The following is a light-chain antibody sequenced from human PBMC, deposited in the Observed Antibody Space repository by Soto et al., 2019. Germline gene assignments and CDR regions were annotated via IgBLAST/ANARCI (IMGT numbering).Light chain of an antibody. CDR3: QQYNSYPGT. V-gene: IGKV3D-7*01. CDR1: QRVSNSY. J-gene: IGKJ1*01. CDR2: GAS. Sequence: VMTQSSDAAPAFLGGGATINCKSSQRVSNSYLAWYQQKPGQAPRLLIFGASCRATGIPARFSGSGSGTDFTLTISSLQPDDFATYYCQQYNSYPGTFGQGANVDIK.